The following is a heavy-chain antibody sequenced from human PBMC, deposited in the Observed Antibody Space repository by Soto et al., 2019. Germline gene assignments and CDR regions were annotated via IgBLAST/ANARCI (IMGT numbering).Heavy chain of an antibody. Sequence: PGGSLRLSCAAAGFPFSSYGMHWVRQAPGKGLEWVAVISYDGSNKYYADSVKGRFTISRDNSKNTLYLQMNSLRAEDTAVYYCANFGITVTHYYYYGMDVWGQGTTVTVSS. V-gene: IGHV3-30*18. J-gene: IGHJ6*02. CDR1: GFPFSSYG. D-gene: IGHD4-17*01. CDR3: ANFGITVTHYYYYGMDV. CDR2: ISYDGSNK.